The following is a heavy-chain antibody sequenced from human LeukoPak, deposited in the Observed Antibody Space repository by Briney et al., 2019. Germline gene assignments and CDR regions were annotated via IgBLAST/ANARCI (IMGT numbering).Heavy chain of an antibody. Sequence: GGSLRLSCAASGFTFSTYTMHWVRQAPGKGLEWVALISYDGSNKYYADSVEGRFTISRDNSKNTLYLQMNSLRAEDTAVYYCAKGDFGSYYGYFDYWGQGTLVTVSS. CDR2: ISYDGSNK. CDR1: GFTFSTYT. CDR3: AKGDFGSYYGYFDY. D-gene: IGHD1-26*01. J-gene: IGHJ4*02. V-gene: IGHV3-30-3*01.